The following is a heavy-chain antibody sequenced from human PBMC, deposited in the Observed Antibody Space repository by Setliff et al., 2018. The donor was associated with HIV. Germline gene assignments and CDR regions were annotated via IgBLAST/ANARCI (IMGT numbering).Heavy chain of an antibody. CDR1: GGSISNSRYY. J-gene: IGHJ4*02. Sequence: SETLSLTCTVSGGSISNSRYYWSWIRQPPGKGLEWIGSIYYSGSTYYNPSLKSRVTISVDTSKNQFSLKLSSATAADAAVYYCVTSSSWSSRLNFWGPGMLVTVSS. CDR3: VTSSSWSSRLNF. CDR2: IYYSGST. V-gene: IGHV4-39*01. D-gene: IGHD2-2*01.